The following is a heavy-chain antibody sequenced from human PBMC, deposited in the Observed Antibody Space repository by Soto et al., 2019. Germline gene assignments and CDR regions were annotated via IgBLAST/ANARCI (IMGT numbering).Heavy chain of an antibody. V-gene: IGHV3-23*01. CDR2: ISGSGGST. Sequence: EVQLLESGGGLVQPGGSLRLSCAASGFTFKSYAMNWVRQAPGKGLEWVSTISGSGGSTYNADSVKGRFTISRDNSKNTLSLHMNSLRDEDTAVYYCAKGRSCSSSSCYATYLDYWGQGTPVTVSS. CDR3: AKGRSCSSSSCYATYLDY. D-gene: IGHD2-2*01. J-gene: IGHJ4*02. CDR1: GFTFKSYA.